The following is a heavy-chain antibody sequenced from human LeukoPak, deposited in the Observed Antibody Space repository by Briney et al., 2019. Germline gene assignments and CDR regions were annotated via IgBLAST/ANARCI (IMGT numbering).Heavy chain of an antibody. D-gene: IGHD2-2*01. CDR1: GFAFSSYS. Sequence: GGSLRLSCAASGFAFSSYSMNWVRQAPGKGLEWVSYISSSSSTIYYADSVKGRFTISRDNAKNSLYLQMNSLRAEDTAVYYCARDRGAQLPSSPTDYWGQGTLVTVSS. J-gene: IGHJ4*02. CDR3: ARDRGAQLPSSPTDY. CDR2: ISSSSSTI. V-gene: IGHV3-48*04.